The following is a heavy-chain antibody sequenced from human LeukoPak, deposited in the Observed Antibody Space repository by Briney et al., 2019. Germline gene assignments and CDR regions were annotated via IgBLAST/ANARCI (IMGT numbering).Heavy chain of an antibody. D-gene: IGHD4-11*01. Sequence: GGSLRLSCAASGFTFSSYGMHWVRQAPGKGLEWVAFIRYDGSNKYYADSVKGRFTISRDNSKNTLYLQMNSLRAEDTAVYYCARDPHYSNVLGIDYWGQGTLVTVSS. J-gene: IGHJ4*02. CDR1: GFTFSSYG. CDR3: ARDPHYSNVLGIDY. CDR2: IRYDGSNK. V-gene: IGHV3-30*02.